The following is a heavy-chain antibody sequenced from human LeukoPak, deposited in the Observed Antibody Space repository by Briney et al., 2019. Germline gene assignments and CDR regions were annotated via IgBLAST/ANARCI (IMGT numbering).Heavy chain of an antibody. CDR2: IVVGSGIT. CDR3: AAGSYYDSSGYDAFDI. D-gene: IGHD3-22*01. CDR1: GFTFTSSA. V-gene: IGHV1-58*02. J-gene: IGHJ3*02. Sequence: SVKVSCKASGFTFTSSAMQGVRPARGQRLEWIGWIVVGSGITNYAQKFQERVTLTRDMSTSTAYMELSSLRSEDTAVYYCAAGSYYDSSGYDAFDIWGQGTMATVSS.